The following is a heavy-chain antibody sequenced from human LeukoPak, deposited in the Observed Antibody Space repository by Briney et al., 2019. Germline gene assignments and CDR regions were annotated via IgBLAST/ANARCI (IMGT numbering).Heavy chain of an antibody. V-gene: IGHV3-30*04. CDR3: ARVQGGGYRTADY. CDR1: GFTFSNYI. Sequence: GRSLRLSCAASGFTFSNYIMHWVRQAPGKGLDWVAVILENGSNQYYADSVKGRFTISRDNSKNTLFLQMNSLRGEDTAMYYCARVQGGGYRTADYWGQGTLVTVSS. CDR2: ILENGSNQ. D-gene: IGHD6-19*01. J-gene: IGHJ4*02.